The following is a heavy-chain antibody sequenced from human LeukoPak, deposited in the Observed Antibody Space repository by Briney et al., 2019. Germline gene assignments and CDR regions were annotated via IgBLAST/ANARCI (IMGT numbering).Heavy chain of an antibody. Sequence: LRLYCAPSDFNLTSYAMSSTGQSTRNGLHWIYLLSGCCGSTFYAGYVKGRFTISRDNSKHSLYLQMNSLRTEDYALYYCAKDPAYNWNFDYWGQGTLVTVSS. CDR1: DFNLTSYA. CDR2: LSGCCGST. V-gene: IGHV3-43*02. J-gene: IGHJ4*02. CDR3: AKDPAYNWNFDY. D-gene: IGHD1-20*01.